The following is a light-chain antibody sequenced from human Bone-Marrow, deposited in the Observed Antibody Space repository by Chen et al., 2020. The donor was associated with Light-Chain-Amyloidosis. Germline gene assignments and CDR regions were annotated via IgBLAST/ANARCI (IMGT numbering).Light chain of an antibody. CDR2: QDS. Sequence: SYELTQAPSVSVSPGPTAILTCSGDKLGEKYTSWQQQRPGQSPVLVIDQDSERPSGIPERFSGSNYGDTATLTISVTQALDEADYYCQAWDGNNVVIGGGTKLTVL. CDR1: KLGEKY. CDR3: QAWDGNNVV. J-gene: IGLJ2*01. V-gene: IGLV3-1*01.